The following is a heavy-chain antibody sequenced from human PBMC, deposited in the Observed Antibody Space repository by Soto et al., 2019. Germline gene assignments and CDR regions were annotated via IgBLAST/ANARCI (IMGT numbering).Heavy chain of an antibody. CDR3: ARGDIVGATIFDY. D-gene: IGHD1-26*01. J-gene: IGHJ4*02. CDR1: GFTVSSNY. CDR2: IYSGGST. V-gene: IGHV3-53*05. Sequence: GGSLRLSCAASGFTVSSNYMSWVRQAPGKGLEWVSVIYSGGSTYYADSVKGRFTISRDNSKNTLYLQMNSLRAEDTAVYYCARGDIVGATIFDYWGQGTLVTVSS.